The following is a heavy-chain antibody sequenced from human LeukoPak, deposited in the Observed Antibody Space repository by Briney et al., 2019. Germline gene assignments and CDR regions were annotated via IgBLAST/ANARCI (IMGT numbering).Heavy chain of an antibody. CDR1: GGSISSSNW. Sequence: PSETLSLTCAVSGGSISSSNWWSWVRQPPGKGLEWIGEIYHSGSTNYNPSLKSRVTISVDTSKNQFSLKLSSVTAADTAVYYCARPYYYYMDVWGKGTTVTVSS. J-gene: IGHJ6*03. CDR3: ARPYYYYMDV. V-gene: IGHV4-4*02. CDR2: IYHSGST.